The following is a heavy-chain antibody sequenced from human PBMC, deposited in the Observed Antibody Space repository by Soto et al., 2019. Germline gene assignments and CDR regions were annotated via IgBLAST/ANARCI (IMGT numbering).Heavy chain of an antibody. J-gene: IGHJ4*02. V-gene: IGHV4-39*01. CDR2: IFYSGST. D-gene: IGHD6-19*01. CDR1: GDSISSSNYF. Sequence: QLQLQESGPGLVKPWETLSLTCTVSGDSISSSNYFWGWIRQPSGKGLEWIGTIFYSGSTYYNPSLKIRFNISVDTAKNQFSLKLTSVTAADTALYYCARRYGWLYFDYWGQGSLVTVSS. CDR3: ARRYGWLYFDY.